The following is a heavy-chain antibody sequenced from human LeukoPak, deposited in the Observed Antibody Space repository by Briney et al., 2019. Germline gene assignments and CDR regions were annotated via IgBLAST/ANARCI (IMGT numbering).Heavy chain of an antibody. J-gene: IGHJ4*02. V-gene: IGHV3-23*01. CDR1: GFTFSSFP. D-gene: IGHD2-2*01. Sequence: GGSLRLSCAASGFTFSSFPMSWVRQAPGTGLEWVSIIGGNGGGTYYADSVKGRFTISRDNSKNTLYLQMNSLRAEDTAVYYCARARSTVVPAALDYWGQGTLVTVSS. CDR3: ARARSTVVPAALDY. CDR2: IGGNGGGT.